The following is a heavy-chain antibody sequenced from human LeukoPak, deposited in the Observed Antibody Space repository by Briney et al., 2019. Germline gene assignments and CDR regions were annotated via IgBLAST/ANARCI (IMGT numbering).Heavy chain of an antibody. V-gene: IGHV1-69*01. Sequence: ASVKVSCKASGGTFSSYAISSVRQAPGQGLEGMGGIIPIFGTANYAQKFQGRVTITADESTSTAYMELSSLRSEDTAVYYCARVKSYMGWFDPWGQGTLVTVSS. J-gene: IGHJ5*02. CDR2: IIPIFGTA. CDR1: GGTFSSYA. CDR3: ARVKSYMGWFDP. D-gene: IGHD1-1*01.